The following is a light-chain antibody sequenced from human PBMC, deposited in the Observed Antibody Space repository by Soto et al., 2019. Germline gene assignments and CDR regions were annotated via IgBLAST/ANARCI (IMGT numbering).Light chain of an antibody. CDR1: QSTSSW. CDR2: KAS. J-gene: IGKJ5*01. Sequence: TPSPGTLSASVVDRVTITCRASQSTSSWLAWYQQKPGKAPKLLIYKASSLESGVPSRFSGSGSGTEFTLTISSLQPDDFATYYCQQYNGLITFGQGTRLEIK. CDR3: QQYNGLIT. V-gene: IGKV1-5*03.